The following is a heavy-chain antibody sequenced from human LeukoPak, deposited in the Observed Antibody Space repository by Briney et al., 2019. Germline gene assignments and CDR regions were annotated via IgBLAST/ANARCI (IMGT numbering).Heavy chain of an antibody. CDR1: GGSLSTYH. V-gene: IGHV4-59*01. CDR3: ARDKRHSYGRYFDP. Sequence: SETLSLTCSVSGGSLSTYHWNWLRKPPGKGLEWIGYMQSSGISKYNPSLKSRVNIFVDTSKNQFVLNLRSVTAADTAVYYCARDKRHSYGRYFDPWGQGMLVTVSS. D-gene: IGHD5-18*01. CDR2: MQSSGIS. J-gene: IGHJ4*02.